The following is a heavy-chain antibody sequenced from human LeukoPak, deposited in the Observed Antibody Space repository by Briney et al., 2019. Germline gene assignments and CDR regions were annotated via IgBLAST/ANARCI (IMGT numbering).Heavy chain of an antibody. Sequence: SGPTLVKPTQTLTLTCSFSGFSLSSSGVGVGWIRQPPGKALEWLALIYWDNDKRYSPSLKSRLTITKDTSKNQVVLTMTNMDPVDTGTYYCAHMKVTAGYAYWGQGTLVTVSS. J-gene: IGHJ4*02. D-gene: IGHD2-21*02. CDR1: GFSLSSSGVG. CDR3: AHMKVTAGYAY. V-gene: IGHV2-5*02. CDR2: IYWDNDK.